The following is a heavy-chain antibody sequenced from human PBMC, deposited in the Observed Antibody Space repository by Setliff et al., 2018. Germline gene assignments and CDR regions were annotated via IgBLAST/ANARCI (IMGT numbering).Heavy chain of an antibody. CDR2: TIPMFGTT. Sequence: SVKVSCKASGATFSSHGISWVRQAPGQGLEWMGGTIPMFGTTEYAQKFQGRLTIITDESTNTAFMQLSSLRAEDTAVYYCARASRFGTIVYKGYYYMDVWGKGTTVTVSS. J-gene: IGHJ6*03. D-gene: IGHD3-10*01. CDR1: GATFSSHG. V-gene: IGHV1-69*05. CDR3: ARASRFGTIVYKGYYYMDV.